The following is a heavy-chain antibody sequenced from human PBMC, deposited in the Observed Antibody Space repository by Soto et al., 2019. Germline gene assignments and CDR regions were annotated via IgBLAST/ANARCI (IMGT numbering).Heavy chain of an antibody. J-gene: IGHJ4*02. V-gene: IGHV3-66*01. CDR3: TRDPTDVGSDPDY. CDR2: IYRDSST. Sequence: DVQLLESGGGLVQPGGSLRLSCAVSEFTVISNYMSWVRQAPGKGLEWVSSIYRDSSTHYADSVKGRFIISRDNSKNTLYLQMNSLRAEDMAVYYCTRDPTDVGSDPDYWGQGTLVTVS. D-gene: IGHD2-15*01. CDR1: EFTVISNY.